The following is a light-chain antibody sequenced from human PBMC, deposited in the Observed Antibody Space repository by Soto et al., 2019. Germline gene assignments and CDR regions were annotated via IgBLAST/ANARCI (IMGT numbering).Light chain of an antibody. Sequence: QSALTQPASVSGSPGQSIAISCTGSNSDVADYKFVSWYQQHPGKAPKLMIYDVSSRPSGVSNRFSGSKSGNTAYLTISGLQAEDEADYYCDSYTSSGTYVFGSGTKLTVL. CDR2: DVS. J-gene: IGLJ1*01. V-gene: IGLV2-14*01. CDR1: NSDVADYKF. CDR3: DSYTSSGTYV.